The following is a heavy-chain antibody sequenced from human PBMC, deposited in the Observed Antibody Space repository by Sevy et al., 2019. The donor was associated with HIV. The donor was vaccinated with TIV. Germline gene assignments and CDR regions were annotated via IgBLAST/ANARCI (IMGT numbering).Heavy chain of an antibody. V-gene: IGHV3-74*01. D-gene: IGHD3-16*01. CDR2: INSEGSFT. CDR3: VRYQYYYGMDV. CDR1: GFTFSNYW. Sequence: GGSLRLSCAVSGFTFSNYWMHWVRQVPGKGLAWVARINSEGSFTSYADVVKGRFTISRDNANNTLHLQMKSLGAEDTAVYYCVRYQYYYGMDVWGQGTTVTVSS. J-gene: IGHJ6*02.